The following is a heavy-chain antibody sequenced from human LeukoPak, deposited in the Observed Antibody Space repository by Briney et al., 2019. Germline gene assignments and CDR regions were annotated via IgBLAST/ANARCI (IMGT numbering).Heavy chain of an antibody. CDR1: GYTFTGYY. D-gene: IGHD3-22*01. CDR2: IHPNSGGT. CDR3: ARWGKYYYDSSGYYY. Sequence: ASVKVSCTASGYTFTGYYMHWVRQAPGQGLEWMGWIHPNSGGTKYAQRFQGRVTVTRDTSISTVYMELSRLRSDDTAVYYCARWGKYYYDSSGYYYWGQGTLVSVS. V-gene: IGHV1-2*02. J-gene: IGHJ4*02.